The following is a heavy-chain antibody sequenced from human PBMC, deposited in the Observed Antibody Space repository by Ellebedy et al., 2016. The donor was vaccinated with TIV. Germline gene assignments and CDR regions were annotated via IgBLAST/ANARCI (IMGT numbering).Heavy chain of an antibody. Sequence: SETLSLTCTVSGGSISSYYWSWIRQPAGKGLEWIGRIYTSGSTHYNPSLKSRVTISVDTSKNQFSLKLSSVTAADTAVYYCAPTRRYCSSTSCYLGWFDPWGQGTLVTVSS. CDR2: IYTSGST. V-gene: IGHV4-4*07. CDR1: GGSISSYY. J-gene: IGHJ5*02. CDR3: APTRRYCSSTSCYLGWFDP. D-gene: IGHD2-2*01.